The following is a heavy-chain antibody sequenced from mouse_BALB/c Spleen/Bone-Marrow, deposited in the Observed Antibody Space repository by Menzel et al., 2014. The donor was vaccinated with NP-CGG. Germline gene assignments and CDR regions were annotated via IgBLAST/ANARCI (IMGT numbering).Heavy chain of an antibody. D-gene: IGHD1-1*01. CDR2: IRNKANGYTT. J-gene: IGHJ1*01. V-gene: IGHV7-3*02. CDR1: GFTFTDYY. CDR3: ARDRNYDIHWYFDV. Sequence: EVKLVESGGGLVQPGGSLRLSCAPSGFTFTDYYMSWVRQPPGKALEWLGFIRNKANGYTTEYSASVKGRFTISRDNSQSILYLQTNILRTEDSATYYCARDRNYDIHWYFDVWGAGTTVTVSS.